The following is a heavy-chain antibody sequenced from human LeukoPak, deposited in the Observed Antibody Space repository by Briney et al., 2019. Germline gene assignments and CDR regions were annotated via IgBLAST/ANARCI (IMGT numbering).Heavy chain of an antibody. D-gene: IGHD1-14*01. CDR3: ARGGRKGHFDY. CDR1: GGTFSSYA. Sequence: ASVKVSCKASGGTFSSYAISWVRQAPGQGLEWMGRIIPILGIANYAQKFQGRVTITADKSTSTAYMELSSLRSEDTAVYYCARGGRKGHFDYWGQGTLVTVSS. V-gene: IGHV1-69*04. J-gene: IGHJ4*02. CDR2: IIPILGIA.